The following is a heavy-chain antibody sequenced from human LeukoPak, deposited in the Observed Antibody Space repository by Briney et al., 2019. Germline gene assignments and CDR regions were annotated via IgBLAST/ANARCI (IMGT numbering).Heavy chain of an antibody. J-gene: IGHJ4*02. CDR1: GFPLSSYA. D-gene: IGHD5-18*01. V-gene: IGHV3-23*01. Sequence: GGSLRLSCAASGFPLSSYAMSWVRQGPGKGLEWVAATSSSDPGTYHADSVRGRFTISRDNSKNTLYLQMNSLRAEDTAVYYCAKSHGYSYGFDYWGQGTLVTVSS. CDR2: TSSSDPGT. CDR3: AKSHGYSYGFDY.